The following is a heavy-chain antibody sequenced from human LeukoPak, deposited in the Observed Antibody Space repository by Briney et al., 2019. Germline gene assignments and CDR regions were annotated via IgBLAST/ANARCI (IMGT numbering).Heavy chain of an antibody. Sequence: PGGSLRLSRAASDSTSSPITSPCFRHPPGRGRGGISYINTGSTTIYYADSVKGRFTISRDNAKNSLDLQLNSLRAEDTAVYYCARDSSVCAFDVWGQGTMVTVSS. J-gene: IGHJ3*01. CDR1: DSTSSPIT. CDR3: ARDSSVCAFDV. D-gene: IGHD6-6*01. V-gene: IGHV3-48*01. CDR2: INTGSTTI.